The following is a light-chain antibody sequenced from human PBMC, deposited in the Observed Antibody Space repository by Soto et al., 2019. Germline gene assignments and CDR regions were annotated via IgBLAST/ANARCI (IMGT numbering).Light chain of an antibody. CDR3: QQYNSYSWT. Sequence: VQMTQSPSTLSAFVGDRVTIISRASQSSSSWLAWYQQKPGKAPKLLIYDASSLESGVPSRFSGSGSGTEFTLTISSLQPDDFATYFCQQYNSYSWTFGQGTKVDI. CDR1: QSSSSW. CDR2: DAS. J-gene: IGKJ1*01. V-gene: IGKV1-5*02.